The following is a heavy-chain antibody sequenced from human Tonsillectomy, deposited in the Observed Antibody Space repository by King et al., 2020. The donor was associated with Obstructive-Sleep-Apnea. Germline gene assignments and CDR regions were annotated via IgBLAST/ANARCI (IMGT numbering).Heavy chain of an antibody. J-gene: IGHJ6*02. CDR3: ARAQGITNYYYGLDV. D-gene: IGHD3-3*01. Sequence: VQLVESWGGVVQPGRSLRLSCAASGFTFSNYAMHWVRQAPGTGLEWVAVISYDGSNKYYADSVTGRFTISRDNSKNTLYVQMNSLRGEDTAVYYCARAQGITNYYYGLDVWGQGTTVTVSS. V-gene: IGHV3-30-3*01. CDR2: ISYDGSNK. CDR1: GFTFSNYA.